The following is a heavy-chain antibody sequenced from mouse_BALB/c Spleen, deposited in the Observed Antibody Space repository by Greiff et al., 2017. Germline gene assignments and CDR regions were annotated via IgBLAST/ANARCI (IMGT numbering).Heavy chain of an antibody. J-gene: IGHJ3*01. Sequence: VQLKQSGPELMKPGASVKISCKASGYSFTSYYMHWVKQSHGKSLEWIGYIDPFNGGTSYNQKFKGKATLTVDKSSSTAYMHLSSLTSEDSAVYYCARSNWDGSLFAYGGQGTLVTVSA. CDR3: ARSNWDGSLFAY. CDR2: IDPFNGGT. V-gene: IGHV1S135*01. CDR1: GYSFTSYY. D-gene: IGHD4-1*01.